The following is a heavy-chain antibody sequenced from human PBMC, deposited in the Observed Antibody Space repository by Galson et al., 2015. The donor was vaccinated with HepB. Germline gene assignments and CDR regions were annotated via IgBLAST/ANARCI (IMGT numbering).Heavy chain of an antibody. Sequence: SLRLSCAASGFTFSSYAMHWVRQAPGKGLEWVAVISYDGSNKYYADSVKGRFTISRDNSKNTLYLQMNSLRAEDTAVYYCARDGSRYYYGSGSYYNYWGQGTLVTVSS. J-gene: IGHJ4*02. V-gene: IGHV3-30*04. D-gene: IGHD3-10*01. CDR2: ISYDGSNK. CDR3: ARDGSRYYYGSGSYYNY. CDR1: GFTFSSYA.